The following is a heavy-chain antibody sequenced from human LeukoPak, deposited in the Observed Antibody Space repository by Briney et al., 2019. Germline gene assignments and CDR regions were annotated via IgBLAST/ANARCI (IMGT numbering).Heavy chain of an antibody. V-gene: IGHV4-59*01. Sequence: SETLSLTCTVSGGSISSSYWSWIRQPPGKGLEWIGHISYSGSTNYNPSLKSRVTISVDTSKNQFSLKLSSVTAADTAVYYCARDRIQLYGRNYYYYGMDVWGQGTTVTVSS. J-gene: IGHJ6*02. CDR3: ARDRIQLYGRNYYYYGMDV. D-gene: IGHD5-18*01. CDR1: GGSISSSY. CDR2: ISYSGST.